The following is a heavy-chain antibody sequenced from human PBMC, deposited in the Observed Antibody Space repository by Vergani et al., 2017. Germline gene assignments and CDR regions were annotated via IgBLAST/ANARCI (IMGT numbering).Heavy chain of an antibody. J-gene: IGHJ3*02. D-gene: IGHD2-21*02. CDR3: ARNPYCGGDCYSDAFDI. Sequence: QVQLQQWGPGLLKPSETLSLTCAVYGGSLSGYYWSWIRQPPGKGLEWIGYIYYSGSTNYNPSLKSRVTISVDTSKNQFSLKLSSVTAADTAVYYCARNPYCGGDCYSDAFDIWGQGTMVTVSS. CDR1: GGSLSGYY. V-gene: IGHV4-34*11. CDR2: IYYSGST.